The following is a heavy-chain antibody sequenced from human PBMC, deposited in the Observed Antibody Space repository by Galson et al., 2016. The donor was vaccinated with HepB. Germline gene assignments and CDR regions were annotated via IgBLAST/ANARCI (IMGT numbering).Heavy chain of an antibody. Sequence: SVKVSCKAPGYTFTSYAMNWVRQAPGQGLEWMGWIDTKTAKPTYAPGFTGRFVFSLDTSVSTAYLQINNLQAEDTAMYFCARVWASDWYRGKWVHPWGQGALVTVSS. D-gene: IGHD6-19*01. CDR1: GYTFTSYA. J-gene: IGHJ5*02. V-gene: IGHV7-4-1*02. CDR2: IDTKTAKP. CDR3: ARVWASDWYRGKWVHP.